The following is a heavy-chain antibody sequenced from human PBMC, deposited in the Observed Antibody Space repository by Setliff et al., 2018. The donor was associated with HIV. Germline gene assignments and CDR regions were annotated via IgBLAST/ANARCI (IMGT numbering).Heavy chain of an antibody. V-gene: IGHV4-34*01. CDR2: INHSGST. D-gene: IGHD6-13*01. J-gene: IGHJ4*03. Sequence: GSLRLSCAASGFTFSSYAMSWVRQAPGKGLEWIGEINHSGSTNYNPSLKSRVTISVDTSKNQFSLKLYSVTAADTSVYYCARLTRITTAGHWGQGTLVTVSS. CDR1: GFTFSSYA. CDR3: ARLTRITTAGH.